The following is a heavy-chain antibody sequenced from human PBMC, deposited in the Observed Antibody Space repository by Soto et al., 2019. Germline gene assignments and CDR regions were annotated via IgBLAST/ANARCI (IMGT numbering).Heavy chain of an antibody. CDR2: VDADGSGT. D-gene: IGHD1-1*01. Sequence: EVQLVESGGGLVQPGGSLRLSCAASGFSFSSYGMHWVRQAPGTGLVWVSRVDADGSGTTYAGSVKGRFSISRDNAKNTVSLQMNNLRAKDTAVYYCAGASGWKFDYWGLGVLVTVSS. J-gene: IGHJ4*02. CDR3: AGASGWKFDY. V-gene: IGHV3-74*01. CDR1: GFSFSSYG.